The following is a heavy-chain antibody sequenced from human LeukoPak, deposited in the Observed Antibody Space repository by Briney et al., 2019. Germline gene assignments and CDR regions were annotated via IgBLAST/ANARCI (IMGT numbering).Heavy chain of an antibody. CDR1: GFTFSSYA. CDR3: AKDKSQDYYDSSGYDY. D-gene: IGHD3-22*01. V-gene: IGHV3-23*01. Sequence: GGSLRLSCAASGFTFSSYAMSWVRQAPGKGLEWVSAISGSGGSTYYADSVKGRFTISRDNSKNTLYLQMNSLRAEDTAAYYCAKDKSQDYYDSSGYDYWGQGTLVTVSS. J-gene: IGHJ4*02. CDR2: ISGSGGST.